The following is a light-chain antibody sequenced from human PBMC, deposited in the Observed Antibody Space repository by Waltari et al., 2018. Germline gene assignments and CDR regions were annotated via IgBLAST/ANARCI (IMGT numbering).Light chain of an antibody. CDR1: TGAVTSGHY. J-gene: IGLJ1*01. Sequence: QAVVTQEPSLTVSPGGPVTLTCGSRTGAVTSGHYPYWFQQKPGQAPRTLIYDTSNKHSWTPARFSGSLLGGKAALTLSGAQPEDEAEYCCLLSYSGAYVFGTGTKVTVL. V-gene: IGLV7-46*01. CDR2: DTS. CDR3: LLSYSGAYV.